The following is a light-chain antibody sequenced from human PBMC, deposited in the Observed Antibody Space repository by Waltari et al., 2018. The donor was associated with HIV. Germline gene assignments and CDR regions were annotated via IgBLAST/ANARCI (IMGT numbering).Light chain of an antibody. J-gene: IGKJ1*01. CDR1: QSVSSD. V-gene: IGKV3-20*01. CDR2: SAS. CDR3: QHYTSSPTWT. Sequence: IVLTQSPGTVSLSPGERATFSCRASQSVSSDLAWYHQRPGQAPRLLIYSASTRATGIPDRFSGSGSGTDFTLTINSLEPEDSAVYYCQHYTSSPTWTFGQGTKVEIK.